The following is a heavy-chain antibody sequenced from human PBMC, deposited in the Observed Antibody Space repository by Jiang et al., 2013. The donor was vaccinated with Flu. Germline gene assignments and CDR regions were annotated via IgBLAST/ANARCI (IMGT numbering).Heavy chain of an antibody. V-gene: IGHV1-2*02. J-gene: IGHJ5*02. Sequence: GQGLEWMGWINPNSGGTNYAQKFQGRVTMTRDTSISTAYMELSRLRSDDTAVYYCAREGGRFGELQYNWFDPWGQGTLVTVSS. CDR3: AREGGRFGELQYNWFDP. D-gene: IGHD3-10*01. CDR2: INPNSGGT.